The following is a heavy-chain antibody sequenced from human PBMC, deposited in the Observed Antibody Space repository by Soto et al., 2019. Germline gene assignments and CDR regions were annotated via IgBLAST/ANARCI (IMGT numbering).Heavy chain of an antibody. CDR3: AHRQIAAPIFGS. V-gene: IGHV2-5*02. D-gene: IGHD6-13*01. CDR1: GFPLSTSGVG. CDR2: IYWDDDK. J-gene: IGHJ4*02. Sequence: QITLKESGPTLVKPTQTVTLTSTFSGFPLSTSGVGVCWLRPPPGKALEWLALIYWDDDKRYSPSLKSRLIITKDTSKTQVVLTLTNMDTVDTATYYCAHRQIAAPIFGSWGQGTLVTVS.